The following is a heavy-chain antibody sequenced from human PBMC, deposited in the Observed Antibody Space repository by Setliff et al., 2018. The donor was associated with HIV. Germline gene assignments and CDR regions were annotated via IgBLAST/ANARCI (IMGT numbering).Heavy chain of an antibody. D-gene: IGHD1-26*01. CDR3: ASRRAAMWHGLFVGFEN. V-gene: IGHV4-34*01. Sequence: SETLSLTCAVYGGSFSGSYWSWIRQPPGKGLEWIGEINHSGSTNYSSSLKSRVTISVDTSKNQFSLKLSSVTAADTAVYYCASRRAAMWHGLFVGFENWGQGTLVTVSS. J-gene: IGHJ4*02. CDR2: INHSGST. CDR1: GGSFSGSY.